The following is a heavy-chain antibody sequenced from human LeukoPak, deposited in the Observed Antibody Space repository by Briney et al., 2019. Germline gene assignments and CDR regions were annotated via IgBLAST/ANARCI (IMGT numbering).Heavy chain of an antibody. J-gene: IGHJ4*02. V-gene: IGHV3-7*01. CDR2: VKQDGSQK. Sequence: GGSLRLSCGASGFTFNTYWMSWVRQAPGKGLEWVANVKQDGSQKYYVDSGKGRFTISKDNAKNSVYLQMNTLRVEDTAVYYCARIVGATATYYFDYWGQGSLVTVSS. CDR1: GFTFNTYW. D-gene: IGHD1-26*01. CDR3: ARIVGATATYYFDY.